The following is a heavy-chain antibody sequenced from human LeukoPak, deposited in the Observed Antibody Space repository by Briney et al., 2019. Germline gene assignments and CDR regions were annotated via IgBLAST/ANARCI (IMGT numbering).Heavy chain of an antibody. J-gene: IGHJ4*02. CDR2: IIPILGIA. CDR3: ASGPSGFDY. D-gene: IGHD3-10*01. CDR1: GGTSSSYA. V-gene: IGHV1-69*04. Sequence: SVKVSCKASGGTSSSYAISWVRQAPGQGLEWMGRIIPILGIANYAQKFQGRVTITADKSTSTAYMELSSLRSEDTAVYYCASGPSGFDYWGQGTLVTVSS.